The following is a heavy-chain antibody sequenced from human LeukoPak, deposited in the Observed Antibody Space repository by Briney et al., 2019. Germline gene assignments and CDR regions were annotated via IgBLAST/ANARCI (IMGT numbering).Heavy chain of an antibody. V-gene: IGHV1-69*04. Sequence: SVKLSCTASGGTFSSYAISWVRQAPGQGLEWMGRIIPILDIANYAQKFQGRVTITADKSTSTAYMELRSLRSEDTAVYYCARELEWSAVTTFDYWGQGTLVTVSS. J-gene: IGHJ4*02. CDR3: ARELEWSAVTTFDY. CDR1: GGTFSSYA. D-gene: IGHD3-3*01. CDR2: IIPILDIA.